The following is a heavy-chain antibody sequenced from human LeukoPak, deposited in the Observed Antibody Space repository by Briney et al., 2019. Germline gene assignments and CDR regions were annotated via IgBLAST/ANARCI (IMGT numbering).Heavy chain of an antibody. CDR1: RFTFNIFG. CDR2: ISSDRSNK. D-gene: IGHD3-22*01. CDR3: RAATRYLDYYYDY. J-gene: IGHJ4*02. V-gene: IGHV3-30*03. Sequence: PGGSLRLSCAASRFTFNIFGMHWVRQAPGKGLEWVAVISSDRSNKYYADSVRGRFTISRDNSKDTLYLQMSSLTIEDTAVYYCRAATRYLDYYYDYWGQGTLVTVSS.